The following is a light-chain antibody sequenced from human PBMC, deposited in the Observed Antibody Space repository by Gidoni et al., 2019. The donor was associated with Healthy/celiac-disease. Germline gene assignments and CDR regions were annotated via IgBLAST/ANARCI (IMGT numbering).Light chain of an antibody. CDR3: SSYTSSSTLVV. CDR1: SSDVGGYNY. Sequence: SPTPPASLAWSPCPAITISCTGTSSDVGGYNYVSWYQQHPGKAPKLMIYEVSNRPSGVPDRFSGSKSGNTASLTISGLQAEDEADYYCSSYTSSSTLVVFGGGTKLTVL. V-gene: IGLV2-14*01. CDR2: EVS. J-gene: IGLJ2*01.